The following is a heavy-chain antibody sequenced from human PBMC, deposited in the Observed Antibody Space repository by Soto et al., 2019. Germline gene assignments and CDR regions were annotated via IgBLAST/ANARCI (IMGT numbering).Heavy chain of an antibody. CDR3: ARGRTFIDPFMIVVVSDFDY. V-gene: IGHV3-21*01. Sequence: GGSLRLSCAASGFTFSSYSMNWVRQAPGKGLEWVSSISSSSSYIYYADSVKGRFTISRDNAKNSLYLQMNSLRAEDTAVYYCARGRTFIDPFMIVVVSDFDYWGQGTLVTVSS. J-gene: IGHJ4*02. CDR1: GFTFSSYS. D-gene: IGHD3-22*01. CDR2: ISSSSSYI.